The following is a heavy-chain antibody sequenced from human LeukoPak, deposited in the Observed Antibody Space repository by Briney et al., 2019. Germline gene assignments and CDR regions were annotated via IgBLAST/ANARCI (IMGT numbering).Heavy chain of an antibody. J-gene: IGHJ6*03. Sequence: SVKVSCKASGGTFSSYAISWVRQAPGQGLEWMGGIIPIFGTANYAQKFQGRVTITTDESTSTAYMELSSLRSEDTAVYYCARGLVFDDYYYYMDVWGKGTTVTVSS. CDR1: GGTFSSYA. CDR2: IIPIFGTA. D-gene: IGHD6-19*01. V-gene: IGHV1-69*05. CDR3: ARGLVFDDYYYYMDV.